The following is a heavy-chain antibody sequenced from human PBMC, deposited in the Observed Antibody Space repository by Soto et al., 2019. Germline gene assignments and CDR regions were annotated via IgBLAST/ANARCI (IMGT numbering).Heavy chain of an antibody. CDR1: DDSISTFDFY. D-gene: IGHD5-12*01. CDR2: VHPTGSF. CDR3: ARRLRWIDGYFDL. V-gene: IGHV4-39*01. J-gene: IGHJ4*02. Sequence: QLQLHESGPGLVTPSGTLSLTCSVSDDSISTFDFYWGWIRRPPAQGLELVGNVHPTGSFHYNPSLKSRLMISIDTAQNQFSLRLRSVTAADTAVYYCARRLRWIDGYFDLWGQGALVTVSS.